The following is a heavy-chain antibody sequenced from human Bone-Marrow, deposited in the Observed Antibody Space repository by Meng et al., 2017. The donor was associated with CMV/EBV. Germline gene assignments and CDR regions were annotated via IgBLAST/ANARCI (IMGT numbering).Heavy chain of an antibody. D-gene: IGHD3-3*01. J-gene: IGHJ3*02. CDR1: GFTFNTYG. CDR2: INSSGDKT. Sequence: GESLKIPCAASGFTFNTYGMSWVRQAPGKGLEWVSVINSSGDKTFNADPVKGRFTISRDNSKNTLYLQMNSLRVEDTAVYYCAKNGYFGVITPYDALDIWGQGTMVTVAS. CDR3: AKNGYFGVITPYDALDI. V-gene: IGHV3-23*01.